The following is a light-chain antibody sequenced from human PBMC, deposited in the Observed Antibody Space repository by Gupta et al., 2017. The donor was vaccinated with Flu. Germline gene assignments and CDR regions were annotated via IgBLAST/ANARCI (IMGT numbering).Light chain of an antibody. CDR2: SND. CDR3: ATWDDSLNGPV. J-gene: IGLJ3*02. CDR1: SSNIGNNR. V-gene: IGLV1-47*02. Sequence: QSVLTQPPSASATPRQRVTISCSGSSSNIGNNRVYWYQQLPGTAPKLLIFSNDQRPSGVPARFSGSKSGTSASLAISGLRSEDDADYHCATWDDSLNGPVFGGGTTLTVL.